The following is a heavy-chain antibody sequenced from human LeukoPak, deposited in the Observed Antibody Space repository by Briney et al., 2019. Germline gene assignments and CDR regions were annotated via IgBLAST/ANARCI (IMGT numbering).Heavy chain of an antibody. V-gene: IGHV3-48*03. CDR1: GFTFNNYE. J-gene: IGHJ6*02. CDR2: ISSRSSFI. Sequence: PGGYLRLSCAVSGFTFNNYEMDWVRQAPGKGLEWVAYISSRSSFIYYAPSVKGRFTISRDNAKNSLFLQMNSLRVEDTAIYYCARGLRDYYGSDVWGQGTTVIVSS. D-gene: IGHD2-15*01. CDR3: ARGLRDYYGSDV.